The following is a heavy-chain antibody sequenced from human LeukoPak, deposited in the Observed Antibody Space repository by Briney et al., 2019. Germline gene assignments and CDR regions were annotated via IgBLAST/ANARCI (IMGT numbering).Heavy chain of an antibody. J-gene: IGHJ4*02. Sequence: SSETLSLTCTISGYSISSGYYWGWIRQPPGKGLEWIGSIYHSGSTYYNPSLKSRVTISVDTSKNQFSLKLSSVTAADTAVYYGARGVLGMGGYFDYWGQGTMVTVSS. CDR2: IYHSGST. D-gene: IGHD2-8*01. CDR1: GYSISSGYY. V-gene: IGHV4-38-2*02. CDR3: ARGVLGMGGYFDY.